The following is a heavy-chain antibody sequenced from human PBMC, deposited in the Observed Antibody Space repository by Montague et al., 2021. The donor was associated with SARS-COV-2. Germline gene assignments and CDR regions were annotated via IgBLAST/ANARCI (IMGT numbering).Heavy chain of an antibody. J-gene: IGHJ4*02. CDR3: ARVPDSGTYWPGDY. CDR1: GGSISSTSYY. Sequence: SETLSLTCTVSGGSISSTSYYWGWVRQPPGKGLEWIGSIYHSGSAYFXPSLKSRVTISIDTSKNQFSLKVNSVTAADTAVYYCARVPDSGTYWPGDYWGQGTLVTVSS. D-gene: IGHD1-26*01. CDR2: IYHSGSA. V-gene: IGHV4-39*07.